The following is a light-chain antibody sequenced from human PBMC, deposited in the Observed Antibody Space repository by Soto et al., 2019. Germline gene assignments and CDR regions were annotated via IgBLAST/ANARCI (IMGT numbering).Light chain of an antibody. CDR2: GAS. Sequence: DIQLTQSPYFLSPSVGDRVTITCRASQGISSYLAWFQQKPGRAPNLLIYGASTLQSGVPSRFSGSGSGTDFALTISNLQPEDSAIYYCQQLNAYPLTFGQGTRLEIK. J-gene: IGKJ5*01. V-gene: IGKV1-9*01. CDR3: QQLNAYPLT. CDR1: QGISSY.